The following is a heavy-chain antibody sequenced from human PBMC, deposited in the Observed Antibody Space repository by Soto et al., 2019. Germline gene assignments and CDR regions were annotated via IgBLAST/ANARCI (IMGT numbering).Heavy chain of an antibody. J-gene: IGHJ5*02. V-gene: IGHV3-23*01. Sequence: GGSLRLSCATSGFTFNIYAMNWVRQAAGKGLEWVSHVSGSGDSTSYADSVKGRFTISRDNSKNTLYLQMNSLRDEDTAVYYCAKSVTECSGGTCYRALDPWGRGTLVTV. CDR1: GFTFNIYA. CDR2: VSGSGDST. CDR3: AKSVTECSGGTCYRALDP. D-gene: IGHD2-15*01.